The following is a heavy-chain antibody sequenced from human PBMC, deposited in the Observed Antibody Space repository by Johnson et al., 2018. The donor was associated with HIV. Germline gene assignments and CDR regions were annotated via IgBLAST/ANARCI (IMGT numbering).Heavy chain of an antibody. D-gene: IGHD6-6*01. V-gene: IGHV3-30*03. CDR2: ISYDGSNI. J-gene: IGHJ3*02. Sequence: QVQVVESGGGVARPGGSLRLSCVASGFTFDDYGMSWVRHAPGKGLERVTVISYDGSNIYYADSVKGRFTISRDNSKNTLYLQMNSLRVEDTAVYYCARVEQLGAFDIWGQGTMVTVSS. CDR1: GFTFDDYG. CDR3: ARVEQLGAFDI.